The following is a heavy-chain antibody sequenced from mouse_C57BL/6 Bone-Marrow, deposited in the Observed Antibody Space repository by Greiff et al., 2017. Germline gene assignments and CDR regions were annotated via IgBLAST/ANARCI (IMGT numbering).Heavy chain of an antibody. CDR3: ARPYYSNYWYFDV. D-gene: IGHD2-5*01. J-gene: IGHJ1*03. CDR1: GYTFTSYW. Sequence: QVQLQQPGAELVKPGASVKMSCKASGYTFTSYWITWVKQRPGQGLEWIGDIYPGSGSTTYNEKFKSKATLTVDTSSSTAYMQLSILTSEDSAVYYCARPYYSNYWYFDVWGTGTTVTVSS. CDR2: IYPGSGST. V-gene: IGHV1-55*01.